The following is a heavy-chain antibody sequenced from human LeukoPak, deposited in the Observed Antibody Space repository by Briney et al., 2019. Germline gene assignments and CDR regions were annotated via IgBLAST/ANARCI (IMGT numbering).Heavy chain of an antibody. V-gene: IGHV3-30*18. D-gene: IGHD6-25*01. Sequence: GRSLRLSCAASGFTFSSYGMHWVRQAPGKGLEWVAVISYDGSNKYYADSVKGRFTISRDNSKNTLYLQMNSLRAEDTAVYYYAKESYRGYPFDYWGQGTLVTVSS. CDR3: AKESYRGYPFDY. J-gene: IGHJ4*02. CDR2: ISYDGSNK. CDR1: GFTFSSYG.